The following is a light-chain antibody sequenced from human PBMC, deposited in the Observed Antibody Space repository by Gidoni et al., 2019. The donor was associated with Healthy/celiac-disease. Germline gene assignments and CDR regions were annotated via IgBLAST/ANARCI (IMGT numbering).Light chain of an antibody. CDR1: QSVSSSY. V-gene: IGKV3-20*01. CDR2: GAS. CDR3: QQYGSSPPYT. J-gene: IGKJ2*01. Sequence: EIVLTQSPGTLSLSPGERATLSCRDSQSVSSSYLAWYQQKPGQAPRLLIYGASSRATGIPDRFSGSGSGTDVTLTISRLEPEDFAVYYCQQYGSSPPYTFXQXTKLEIK.